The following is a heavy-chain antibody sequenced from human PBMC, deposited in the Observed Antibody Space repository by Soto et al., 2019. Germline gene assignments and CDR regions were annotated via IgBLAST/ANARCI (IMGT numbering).Heavy chain of an antibody. CDR1: GFTFSSYD. V-gene: IGHV3-13*01. J-gene: IGHJ6*03. Sequence: EVQLVESGGGLVQPGGSLRLSCAASGFTFSSYDMHWVRQATGKGLEWVSAIGTAGDTYYPGSVKGRFTISRENAKNSLYLQMNSLRAVYTAVYYCARAVNYHYYMDVWGKGTTVTVSS. CDR2: IGTAGDT. CDR3: ARAVNYHYYMDV.